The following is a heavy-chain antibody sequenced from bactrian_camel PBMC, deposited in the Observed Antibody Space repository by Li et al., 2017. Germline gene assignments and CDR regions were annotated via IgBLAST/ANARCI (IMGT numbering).Heavy chain of an antibody. D-gene: IGHD3*01. J-gene: IGHJ4*01. Sequence: HVQLVESGGGSAQAGGSLKLSCAASGYKGAGHNMGWFRQAPGQERELVSSISVDGTTTTYADFVKGRFTVSQDKVENLLYLQMNNLEPEDTAVYYCASDPRDVYCSLRLTDFQYWGQGTQVTVS. CDR2: ISVDGTTT. V-gene: IGHV3S55*01. CDR1: GYKGAGHN. CDR3: ASDPRDVYCSLRLTDFQY.